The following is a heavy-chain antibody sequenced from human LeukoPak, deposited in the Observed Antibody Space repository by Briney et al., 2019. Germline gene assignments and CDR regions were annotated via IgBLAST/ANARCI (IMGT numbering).Heavy chain of an antibody. CDR3: ARGSGYDCCSSWYSDY. D-gene: IGHD6-13*01. Sequence: GGSLRLSCAASGFTFSSYWMSWVRQAPGKGLEWVANIKQDGSEKYYVDSVKGRFTISRDNAKNSLYLQMNSLRAEDTAVYYCARGSGYDCCSSWYSDYWGQGTLVTVSS. J-gene: IGHJ4*02. CDR1: GFTFSSYW. CDR2: IKQDGSEK. V-gene: IGHV3-7*01.